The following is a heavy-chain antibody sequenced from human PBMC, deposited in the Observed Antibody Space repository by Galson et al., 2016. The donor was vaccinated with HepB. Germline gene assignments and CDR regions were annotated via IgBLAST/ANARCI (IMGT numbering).Heavy chain of an antibody. CDR2: IYPGDSDT. CDR1: VYSFTSYW. Sequence: QSGAEVKKPGESLKISCKASVYSFTSYWIGWVRQMPGKGLEWVRVIYPGDSDTRYSPSFQGRATISADKSISTAYLQWNSLKASDTAMYYCVGPRSGSYWEFEHWGQGTLVTVSS. CDR3: VGPRSGSYWEFEH. V-gene: IGHV5-51*01. J-gene: IGHJ5*02. D-gene: IGHD1-26*01.